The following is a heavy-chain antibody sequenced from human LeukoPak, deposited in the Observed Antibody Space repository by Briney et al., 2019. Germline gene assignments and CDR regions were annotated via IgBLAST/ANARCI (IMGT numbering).Heavy chain of an antibody. CDR1: GGSISSYY. CDR3: ARVNFGLGYGGNQGYYYYGMDV. V-gene: IGHV4-59*01. D-gene: IGHD4-23*01. J-gene: IGHJ6*02. Sequence: PSETLSLTCTVSGGSISSYYWSWIRQPPGKGLEWIGYIYYSGSTNYNPSLKSRVNISVDTSKNQFSLKLSSVTAADTAVYYCARVNFGLGYGGNQGYYYYGMDVWGQGTTVTVSS. CDR2: IYYSGST.